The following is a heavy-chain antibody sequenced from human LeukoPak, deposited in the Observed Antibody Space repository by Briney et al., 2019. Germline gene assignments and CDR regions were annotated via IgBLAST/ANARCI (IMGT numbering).Heavy chain of an antibody. Sequence: GASVKVSCKASGYTFTGYYMHWVRQAPGQGLEWMGWINPNSGGTNYAQKFQGRVTMTRDTSISTAYMELSRLRSDDTAVYYCARSTMVRGVIIADAFDIWGQGTMVTVSS. D-gene: IGHD3-10*01. V-gene: IGHV1-2*02. CDR3: ARSTMVRGVIIADAFDI. CDR1: GYTFTGYY. J-gene: IGHJ3*02. CDR2: INPNSGGT.